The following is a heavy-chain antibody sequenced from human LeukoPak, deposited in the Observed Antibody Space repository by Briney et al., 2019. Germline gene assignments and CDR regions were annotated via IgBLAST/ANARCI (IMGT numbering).Heavy chain of an antibody. CDR1: GGSISSSSYN. Sequence: SETLSLTCTVSGGSISSSSYNWGWIRQPPGKGLEWIGSIYYTGSTYYNPSLKSRVTISVDTSKNQFSLKLSSVTAADTAVYYCAKYLAATGESHLDYWGQGTLVTVSS. V-gene: IGHV4-39*07. CDR2: IYYTGST. CDR3: AKYLAATGESHLDY. D-gene: IGHD6-13*01. J-gene: IGHJ4*02.